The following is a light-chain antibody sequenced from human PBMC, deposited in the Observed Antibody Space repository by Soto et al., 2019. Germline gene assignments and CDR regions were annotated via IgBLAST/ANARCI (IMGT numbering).Light chain of an antibody. Sequence: DIQMTQAPSSLSASVGDRVTITCRARQDISTYLAWYQQKPGKVPKLLISAAYTLQSGVPPRFSGSGSGTDFTLTISSLQREDVATYYCQKYDNAPLTFGGGTKVESK. CDR2: AAY. J-gene: IGKJ4*01. CDR3: QKYDNAPLT. CDR1: QDISTY. V-gene: IGKV1-27*01.